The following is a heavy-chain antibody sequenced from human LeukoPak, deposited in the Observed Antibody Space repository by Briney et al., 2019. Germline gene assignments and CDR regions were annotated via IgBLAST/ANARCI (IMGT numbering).Heavy chain of an antibody. J-gene: IGHJ4*02. V-gene: IGHV3-66*01. Sequence: PGGSLRLSCAASGFTVSSIYMSWARQAPGKGLEWVSFIYSAGSTQYADSVKGRFTISRDSSKNTLYLQMNSLRAEDTAVYYCTSQDHWGQGTLVTVSS. CDR1: GFTVSSIY. CDR2: IYSAGST. CDR3: TSQDH.